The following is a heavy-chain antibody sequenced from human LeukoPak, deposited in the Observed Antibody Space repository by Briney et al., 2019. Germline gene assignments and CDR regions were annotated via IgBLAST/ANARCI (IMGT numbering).Heavy chain of an antibody. J-gene: IGHJ6*04. CDR3: AMTQDYVWGSYRPSYYYYGMDV. V-gene: IGHV3-30*04. Sequence: GSLRLSCAASGFTFSSYAMHWVRQAPGKGLEWVAVISYDGSSKYYADSVKGRFTISRDNSKNTLYLQMNSLRAEDTAVYYCAMTQDYVWGSYRPSYYYYGMDVWGKGTTVTVSS. CDR1: GFTFSSYA. D-gene: IGHD3-16*02. CDR2: ISYDGSSK.